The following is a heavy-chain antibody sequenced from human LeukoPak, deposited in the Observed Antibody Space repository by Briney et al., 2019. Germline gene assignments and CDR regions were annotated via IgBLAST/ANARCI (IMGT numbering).Heavy chain of an antibody. CDR3: ARQSSSDY. Sequence: GESLNISCKGSGYRFTRFWIGWVRQMPGKGLEWMGIIFPGDSETRYSPSFQGQVTISADNSISTAYLQWSSLEASDTAMYYCARQSSSDYWGQGTLVTVSS. V-gene: IGHV5-51*01. J-gene: IGHJ4*02. D-gene: IGHD1-26*01. CDR2: IFPGDSET. CDR1: GYRFTRFW.